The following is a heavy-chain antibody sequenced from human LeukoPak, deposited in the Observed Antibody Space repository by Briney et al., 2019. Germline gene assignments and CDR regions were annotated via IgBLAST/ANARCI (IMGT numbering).Heavy chain of an antibody. CDR3: AREYN. V-gene: IGHV3-7*01. CDR1: GFTFSRYW. CDR2: IKQDGSEK. Sequence: GGSLRLSCAASGFTFSRYWMSWVRQAPGKGLEWVASIKQDGSEKYYVDSVKGRFTISRDNAKNSLFLQMNSLRDEDTAVYYCAREYNWGQGTLVTVAS. J-gene: IGHJ4*02. D-gene: IGHD1-1*01.